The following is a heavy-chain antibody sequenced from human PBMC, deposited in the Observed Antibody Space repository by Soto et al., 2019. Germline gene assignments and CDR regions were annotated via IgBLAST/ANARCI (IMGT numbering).Heavy chain of an antibody. V-gene: IGHV2-26*01. CDR2: IFSNDEK. CDR3: ARIPSGYYSDLYYFDY. Sequence: QVTLKESGPVLVKPTETLTLTCTVSGFSLSNARMGVSWIRQPPGKALAWLAHIFSNDEKSYSTSLKSRLTISKDTSKTQVVLTMTNMDPVDTATYYCARIPSGYYSDLYYFDYWGQGTLVTVSS. D-gene: IGHD3-22*01. J-gene: IGHJ4*02. CDR1: GFSLSNARMG.